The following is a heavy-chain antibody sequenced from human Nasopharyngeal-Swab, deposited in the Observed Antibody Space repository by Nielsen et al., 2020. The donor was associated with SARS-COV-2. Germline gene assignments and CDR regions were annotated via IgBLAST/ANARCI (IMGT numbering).Heavy chain of an antibody. D-gene: IGHD2-15*01. Sequence: GESLKISCAASGFTFSNSWMSWVRQAPGKGLELVANIKQYGSEKYYVDSVKGRFTISRENAKNSLYLQMNSLRAEDTGVYYCVNGGSLDFWGQGTLVTVSP. J-gene: IGHJ4*02. CDR2: IKQYGSEK. CDR3: VNGGSLDF. CDR1: GFTFSNSW. V-gene: IGHV3-7*01.